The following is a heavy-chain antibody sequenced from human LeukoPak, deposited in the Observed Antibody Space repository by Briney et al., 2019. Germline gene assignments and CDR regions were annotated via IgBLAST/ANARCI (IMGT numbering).Heavy chain of an antibody. J-gene: IGHJ4*02. CDR1: GFTSSTVA. CDR3: TKGTGSSSYSALDY. CDR2: IGAGAGT. D-gene: IGHD2-15*01. Sequence: GGSLRLSCSASGFTSSTVAMSWVRQAPGKGLEWVSAIGAGAGTNYAGSVQGRFTISRDNSKNTLYLQMDSLRAEDTAVYYCTKGTGSSSYSALDYWGQGTLVTVSS. V-gene: IGHV3-23*01.